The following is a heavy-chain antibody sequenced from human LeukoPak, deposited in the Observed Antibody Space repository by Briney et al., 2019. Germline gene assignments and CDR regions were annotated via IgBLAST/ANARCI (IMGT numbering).Heavy chain of an antibody. Sequence: SETLSLTCAVYGGSFSGYYWSWIRQPPGKGLEWIGEINHSGSTNYNPSLKSRVTISVDTSKNQFSLKLSSVTAADTAVYYCARGSLYRYSGSYRGRNWFDPWSQGTLVTVSS. CDR2: INHSGST. J-gene: IGHJ5*02. CDR1: GGSFSGYY. CDR3: ARGSLYRYSGSYRGRNWFDP. D-gene: IGHD1-26*01. V-gene: IGHV4-34*01.